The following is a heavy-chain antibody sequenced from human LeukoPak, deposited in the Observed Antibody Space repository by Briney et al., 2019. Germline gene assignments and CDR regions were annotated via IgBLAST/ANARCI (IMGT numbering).Heavy chain of an antibody. V-gene: IGHV3-74*01. D-gene: IGHD6-13*01. CDR3: AAGPYSSSWYSSNWFDP. CDR1: GFTFSGYW. CDR2: INSVETST. J-gene: IGHJ5*02. Sequence: GGSLRLSCAASGFTFSGYWMHWVRQAPGKGLVWFSHINSVETSTNYADSVKGRFTISRDNAKNTLYLQMNSLRAEDTAVYYCAAGPYSSSWYSSNWFDPWGQGTLVTVSS.